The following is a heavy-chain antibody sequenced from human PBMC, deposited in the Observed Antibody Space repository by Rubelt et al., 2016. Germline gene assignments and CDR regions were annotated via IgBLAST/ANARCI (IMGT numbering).Heavy chain of an antibody. CDR1: GFSLSTSGMF. V-gene: IGHV2-70*15. J-gene: IGHJ4*02. D-gene: IGHD6-19*01. CDR2: IDWDDDK. CDR3: AHKFNSGFDH. Sequence: QVTLRESGPALVKPTQTLTLTCTFSGFSLSTSGMFVSWIRQPPGKALEWLARIDWDDDKYYSTSLKTRLTISKDTSKNQVVLTMTNMDPVDTATYHCAHKFNSGFDHWGQGTLVTVSS.